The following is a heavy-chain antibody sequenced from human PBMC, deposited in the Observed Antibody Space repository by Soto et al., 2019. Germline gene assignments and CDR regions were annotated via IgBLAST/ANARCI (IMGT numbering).Heavy chain of an antibody. J-gene: IGHJ6*02. V-gene: IGHV1-69*01. CDR2: IIPISDTT. CDR1: GGTFSSYA. D-gene: IGHD2-2*01. CDR3: ARAHGSSTSLEISYYSYYGIDV. Sequence: QVQLVQSGAGVKKPGSSVKVSSKDSGGTFSSYAISWVRQAPGHGLEWMGGIIPISDTTNYAEKLQGRVTITADESTSTAYTELSSRRSENTAVYYCARAHGSSTSLEISYYSYYGIDVWGQGTTVTVSS.